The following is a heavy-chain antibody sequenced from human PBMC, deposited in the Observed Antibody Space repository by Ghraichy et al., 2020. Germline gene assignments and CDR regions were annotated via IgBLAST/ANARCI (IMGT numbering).Heavy chain of an antibody. Sequence: GSLRLSCTVSGYSISSGYYWGWIRQPPGKGLELIGSISHSGSTYYNPSLKSPVTISVDTSKNQFSLKLNSVTAADTAVYYCARVESSGWRLDWFDPWGQGTLVTVSS. CDR1: GYSISSGYY. V-gene: IGHV4-38-2*02. J-gene: IGHJ5*02. CDR3: ARVESSGWRLDWFDP. D-gene: IGHD6-19*01. CDR2: ISHSGST.